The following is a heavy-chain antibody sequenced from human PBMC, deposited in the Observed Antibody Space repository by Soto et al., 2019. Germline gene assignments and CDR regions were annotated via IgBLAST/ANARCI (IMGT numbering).Heavy chain of an antibody. D-gene: IGHD2-21*02. CDR2: MYNTGST. CDR3: ARDLWGYCGADCYPLDV. CDR1: GGSISSYY. V-gene: IGHV4-59*01. Sequence: QVRLQESGPGLVKPSATLSLTCTVSGGSISSYYWSWIRQPPGTGLEWIGYMYNTGSTIYNPSLKSRVTISVDTSKNQFSLKLNSVTAADTAVYYCARDLWGYCGADCYPLDVWGQGTTVTVSS. J-gene: IGHJ6*02.